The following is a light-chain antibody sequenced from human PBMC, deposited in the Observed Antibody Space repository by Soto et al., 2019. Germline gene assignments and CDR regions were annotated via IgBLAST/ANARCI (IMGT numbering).Light chain of an antibody. CDR2: KAS. CDR1: QTISSW. V-gene: IGKV1-5*03. J-gene: IGKJ4*01. CDR3: QQYDNYPLT. Sequence: DIQMTQSPSTLSGSVGDRVTITCRASQTISSWLAWYQQKPGKAPKLLIYKASTLKSGVPSRFSGSGSGTEFTLTISSLQPDDFATYYCQQYDNYPLTFGGGSKADNK.